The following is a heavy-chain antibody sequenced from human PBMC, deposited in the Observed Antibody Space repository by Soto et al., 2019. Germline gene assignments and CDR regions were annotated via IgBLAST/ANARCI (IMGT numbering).Heavy chain of an antibody. CDR1: GGTFISYA. CDR3: ARDMEERTINWFDP. D-gene: IGHD3-10*01. V-gene: IGHV1-69*13. Sequence: ASVKVSCKASGGTFISYAISWVRQAPGQGLEWMGGIIPIFGTANYAQKFQGRVTITADESTSTAYVELSSLRSEDTAVYYCARDMEERTINWFDPWGQGTLVTVSS. CDR2: IIPIFGTA. J-gene: IGHJ5*02.